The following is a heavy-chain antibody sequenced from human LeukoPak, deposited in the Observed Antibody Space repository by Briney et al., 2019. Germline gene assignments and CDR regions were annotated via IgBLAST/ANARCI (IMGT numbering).Heavy chain of an antibody. J-gene: IGHJ4*02. V-gene: IGHV1-8*03. Sequence: ASVKVSCKASGYTFTSYDINWVRQATGQGLEWMGWMNPNSGNTGYAQKFQGRVTITADKSTSTAYMELSSLRSEDTAVYYCARVTSSGWYQGAYYFDYWGQGTLVTVSS. D-gene: IGHD6-19*01. CDR1: GYTFTSYD. CDR3: ARVTSSGWYQGAYYFDY. CDR2: MNPNSGNT.